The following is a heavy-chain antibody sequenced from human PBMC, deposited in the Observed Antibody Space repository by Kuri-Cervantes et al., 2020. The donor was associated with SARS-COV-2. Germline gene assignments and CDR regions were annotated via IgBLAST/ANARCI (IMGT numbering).Heavy chain of an antibody. CDR2: IYYSGST. J-gene: IGHJ4*02. Sequence: GSLRLSCTVSGGSVSSGSYYWSWIRQPPGKGLEWIGYIYYSGSTNYNPSLKSRVTISVDTSKNQFSLKLSSVTAADTAVYYCARLRYCSSTSCWHFDYWGQGTLVTVSS. CDR3: ARLRYCSSTSCWHFDY. V-gene: IGHV4-61*01. CDR1: GGSVSSGSYY. D-gene: IGHD2-2*01.